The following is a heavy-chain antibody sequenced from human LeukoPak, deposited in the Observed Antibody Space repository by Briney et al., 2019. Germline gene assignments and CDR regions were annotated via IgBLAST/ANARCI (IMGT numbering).Heavy chain of an antibody. CDR3: ARRYYYYYMDV. J-gene: IGHJ6*03. CDR2: IKQDGSEK. CDR1: GFTFSSRDW. V-gene: IGHV3-7*01. Sequence: GGSLRLSCVASGFTFSSRDWMTWVRQAPGKGLEWVANIKQDGSEKNYVDSVKGRFTISRDNAKNSVDLQMNSLRVEDTAVYYCARRYYYYYMDVWGKGTTVTVSS.